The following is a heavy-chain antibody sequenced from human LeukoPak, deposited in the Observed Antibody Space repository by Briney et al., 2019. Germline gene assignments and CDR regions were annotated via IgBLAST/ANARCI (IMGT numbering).Heavy chain of an antibody. CDR1: GGSISSYY. D-gene: IGHD4-23*01. Sequence: SETLSLTCTVSGGSISSYYWSWIRQPPGKGLEWIGYIYYSGSTNYNPSLKSRVTISVDTSKNQFSLKLSSVTAADTAVYYCARQPPFYGGKLSYYYYCMDVWGQGTTVTVSS. CDR3: ARQPPFYGGKLSYYYYCMDV. V-gene: IGHV4-59*08. J-gene: IGHJ6*02. CDR2: IYYSGST.